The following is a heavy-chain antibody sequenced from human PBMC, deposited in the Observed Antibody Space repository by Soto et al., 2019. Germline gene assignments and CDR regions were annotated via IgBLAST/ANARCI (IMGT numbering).Heavy chain of an antibody. CDR1: GYTFISYY. Sequence: QVQLVQSGAEVKKPGASVKVSCRTSGYTFISYYIHWVRQAPGQGLEWMGLINPTDAYTDYAQKFQGRITXXRXTXXSIVYMELSSLRSEDTAIYYCARVHVDTPMTNFDYWGQGTLVTVSS. CDR2: INPTDAYT. CDR3: ARVHVDTPMTNFDY. D-gene: IGHD5-18*01. J-gene: IGHJ4*02. V-gene: IGHV1-46*01.